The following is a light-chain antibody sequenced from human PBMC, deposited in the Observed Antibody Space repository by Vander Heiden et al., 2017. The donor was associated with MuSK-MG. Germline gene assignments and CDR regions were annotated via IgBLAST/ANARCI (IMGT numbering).Light chain of an antibody. J-gene: IGLJ1*01. V-gene: IGLV2-23*01. CDR2: EGS. Sequence: QSALTPPASVSGSPGASITISCTGTSSDVGSYNLVSWYQQHPGKAPKLMIYEGSKRPSGVSNRFSGSKSGNTASLTISGLQAEDEADYYCCSYAGSSTPGVFGTGTKVTVL. CDR1: SSDVGSYNL. CDR3: CSYAGSSTPGV.